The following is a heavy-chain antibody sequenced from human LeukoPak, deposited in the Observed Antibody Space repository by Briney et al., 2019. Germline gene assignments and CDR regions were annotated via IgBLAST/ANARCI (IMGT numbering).Heavy chain of an antibody. CDR2: IYYSGST. D-gene: IGHD4-17*01. CDR1: GGSISSGGYY. V-gene: IGHV4-31*03. J-gene: IGHJ3*02. CDR3: ARDRDYGDAAFDI. Sequence: SQTLSLTCTVSGGSISSGGYYWSWIRQHPGQGLEWIGYIYYSGSTYYNPSLKSRVTISVDTSKNQFSLKLSSVTAADTAVYYCARDRDYGDAAFDIWGQGTMVTVSS.